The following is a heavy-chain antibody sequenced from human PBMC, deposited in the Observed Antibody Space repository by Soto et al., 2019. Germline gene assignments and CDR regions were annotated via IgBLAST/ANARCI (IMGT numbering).Heavy chain of an antibody. D-gene: IGHD6-13*01. J-gene: IGHJ4*02. Sequence: QLQLQESGSGLVKPSQTLSLTCAVSGGSISSGGYSGSWIRQPPGKGLEWIGYIYHSGSTYYSPSLKSRVTISVDRSKNHFSRKLSSVTAADTAVYCCASSHAGAHITAAVHWGQGTLVTAS. CDR2: IYHSGST. CDR3: ASSHAGAHITAAVH. V-gene: IGHV4-30-2*01. CDR1: GGSISSGGYS.